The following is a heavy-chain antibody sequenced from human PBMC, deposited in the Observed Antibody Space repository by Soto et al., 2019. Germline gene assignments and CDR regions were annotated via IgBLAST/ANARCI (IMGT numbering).Heavy chain of an antibody. V-gene: IGHV3-30*18. CDR3: AKDSPQHRLVVAFYYYHHCGMDV. CDR1: GFTFSSYG. Sequence: QVQLVESGGGVVQPGRSLRLSCAASGFTFSSYGMHWVRQAPGKGLEWAAVISYDGSNKYYADSVKGRFTISIDNSQNTLYRQMTRLRAEGTAVYYRAKDSPQHRLVVAFYYYHHCGMDVWGQGTTVTVS. CDR2: ISYDGSNK. J-gene: IGHJ6*02. D-gene: IGHD2-2*01.